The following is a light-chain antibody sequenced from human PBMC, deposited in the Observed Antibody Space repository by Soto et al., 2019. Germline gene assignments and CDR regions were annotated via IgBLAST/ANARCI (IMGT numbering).Light chain of an antibody. Sequence: EIVMTQSPATLSVSPGERATLSCRASQSVSSNLAWYQQKPGQAPRLLIHGASTRATGIPARFSGSGSGTEITLTISSLQSEDFAVYYCQQYNNWTFGQGTKV. CDR3: QQYNNWT. V-gene: IGKV3-15*01. CDR2: GAS. CDR1: QSVSSN. J-gene: IGKJ1*01.